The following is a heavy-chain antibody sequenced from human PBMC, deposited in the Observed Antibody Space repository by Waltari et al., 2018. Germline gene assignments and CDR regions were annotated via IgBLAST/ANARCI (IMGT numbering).Heavy chain of an antibody. CDR3: ATDTSPPY. CDR1: GGTFGRLA. Sequence: QVQLVQSGAEVKKPGSSVKVSCQASGGTFGRLAISWVRQAAGEGLEWMGGIIPKIGASNYAQKFQGRVTITADDSTSIAYMEMSSLSFEDTAMYFCATDTSPPYWGQGTLVIVSS. D-gene: IGHD2-2*01. J-gene: IGHJ4*02. CDR2: IIPKIGAS. V-gene: IGHV1-69*01.